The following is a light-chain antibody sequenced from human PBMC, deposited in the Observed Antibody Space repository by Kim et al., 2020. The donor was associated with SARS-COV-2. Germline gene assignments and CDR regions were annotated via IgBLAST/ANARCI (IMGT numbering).Light chain of an antibody. CDR3: QQYGNSPHT. J-gene: IGKJ1*01. CDR1: QSVSSSY. CDR2: GAS. V-gene: IGKV3-20*01. Sequence: PGERAPLSCRASQSVSSSYLAWYQQKPGQAPRRLIYGASSRATGVPDRFSGSGSGTDFTLTITRLEPEDFAVYYCQQYGNSPHTFGQGTKVDIK.